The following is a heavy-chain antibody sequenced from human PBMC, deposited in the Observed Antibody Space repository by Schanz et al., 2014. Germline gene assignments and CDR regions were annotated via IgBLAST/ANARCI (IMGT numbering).Heavy chain of an antibody. CDR3: ARGRVLES. Sequence: QVQLVESGGGLVKPGGSLRLSCAASGFIFSDYFMAWIRQPPGRGLEWVSYIGNGGVTIYYADSVKGRFTISRDNAKNSLFLQMNSLRPEDTAVYYCARGRVLESWGQGTLXTVSS. CDR1: GFIFSDYF. J-gene: IGHJ5*02. D-gene: IGHD1-1*01. V-gene: IGHV3-11*04. CDR2: IGNGGVTI.